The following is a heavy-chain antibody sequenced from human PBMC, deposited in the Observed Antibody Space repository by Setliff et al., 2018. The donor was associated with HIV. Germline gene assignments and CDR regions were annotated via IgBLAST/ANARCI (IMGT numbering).Heavy chain of an antibody. CDR2: IYSDGST. CDR3: ARARRDSYDRGRRNHYYIDV. V-gene: IGHV3-53*05. Sequence: VSSSYMAWARQAPGKGLEWVSTIYSDGSTYHRDSVKGRFTLSRDTSKNTLFLQMNNLKFEDTAVYYCARARRDSYDRGRRNHYYIDVWGKGTTVTVSS. CDR1: VSSSY. J-gene: IGHJ6*03. D-gene: IGHD3-22*01.